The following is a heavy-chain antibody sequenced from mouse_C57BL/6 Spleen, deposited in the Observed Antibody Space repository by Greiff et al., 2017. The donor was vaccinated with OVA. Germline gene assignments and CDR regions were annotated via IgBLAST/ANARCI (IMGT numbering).Heavy chain of an antibody. CDR1: GFTFSSYA. CDR3: ARDRTVVALYYFDD. Sequence: EVMLVESGGGLVKPGGSLKLSCAASGFTFSSYAMSWVRQTPEKRLEWVATISDGGSYTYYPDNVKGRFTISRDNAKNNLYLQMSHLKSEDTAMYYCARDRTVVALYYFDDWGQGTTLTVSS. J-gene: IGHJ2*01. V-gene: IGHV5-4*01. D-gene: IGHD1-1*01. CDR2: ISDGGSYT.